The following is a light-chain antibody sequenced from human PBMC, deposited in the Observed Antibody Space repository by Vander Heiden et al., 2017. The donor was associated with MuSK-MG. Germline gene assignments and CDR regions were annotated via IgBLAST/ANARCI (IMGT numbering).Light chain of an antibody. CDR3: SSYSSSNTGV. CDR2: DVN. Sequence: QSALTQPASVSGSPGQAITLSCTGTSSDVGGFNYVSWYQQHPGKAPKLMIYDVNYRPSGVSNRFSGSKSGNTASLTISGLQAEDEADYYCSSYSSSNTGVFGGGTKLTVL. CDR1: SSDVGGFNY. V-gene: IGLV2-14*01. J-gene: IGLJ3*02.